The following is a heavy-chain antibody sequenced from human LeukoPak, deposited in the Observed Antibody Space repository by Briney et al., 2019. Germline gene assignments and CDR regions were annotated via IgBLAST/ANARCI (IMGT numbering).Heavy chain of an antibody. CDR3: ARGGYYDILTGYYSPYYYYYYMDV. V-gene: IGHV3-20*04. J-gene: IGHJ6*03. D-gene: IGHD3-9*01. CDR1: GFTFDDYG. CDR2: INWNGGST. Sequence: GGSLRLSCAAPGFTFDDYGMSWVRQAPGKWLEWVSGINWNGGSTGYADSVKGRFTISRDNAKNSLYLQMNSLRAEDTALYYCARGGYYDILTGYYSPYYYYYYMDVWGKGTTVTVSS.